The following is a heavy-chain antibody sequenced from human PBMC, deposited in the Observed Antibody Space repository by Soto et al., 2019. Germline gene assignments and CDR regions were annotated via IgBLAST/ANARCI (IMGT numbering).Heavy chain of an antibody. CDR3: ASFRGSGGSCALSP. CDR2: IYYSGST. CDR1: GGSISSGDYY. J-gene: IGHJ5*02. Sequence: QVQLQESGPGLVKPSQTLSLTCTVSGGSISSGDYYWSWIRQPPGKGLEWIGYIYYSGSTYYNPSLSSRVTLSVDTSMNQFSLTLSSVSAADTAVYSCASFRGSGGSCALSPWGQGTLVTVSS. V-gene: IGHV4-30-4*01. D-gene: IGHD2-15*01.